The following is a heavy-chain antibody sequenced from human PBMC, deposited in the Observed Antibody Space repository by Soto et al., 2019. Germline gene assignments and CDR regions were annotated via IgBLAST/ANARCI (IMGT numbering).Heavy chain of an antibody. V-gene: IGHV3-33*01. CDR1: GFTFSSYG. Sequence: GGSLRLSCAASGFTFSSYGMHWVRQAPGKGLEWVAVIWYDGSNKYYADSVKGRFTISRDNSKNTLYLQMNSLRAEDTAVYYCARGMTEVYYYYMDVWGKGTTVTVSS. CDR3: ARGMTEVYYYYMDV. CDR2: IWYDGSNK. J-gene: IGHJ6*03.